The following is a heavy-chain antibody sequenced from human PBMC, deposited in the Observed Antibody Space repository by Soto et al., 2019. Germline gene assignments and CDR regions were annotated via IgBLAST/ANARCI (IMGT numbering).Heavy chain of an antibody. CDR3: ARARVGATKGSWFDP. CDR1: GGTFSSYA. Sequence: QVQLVQSGAEVKKPGSSVKVSCKASGGTFSSYAISWVRQAPGQGLEWMGGIIPIFGTANYAQKFQGRVTITADESTSTAYLELRSLRSEYTAVYYCARARVGATKGSWFDPWGQGTLVTVSS. D-gene: IGHD1-26*01. V-gene: IGHV1-69*01. J-gene: IGHJ5*02. CDR2: IIPIFGTA.